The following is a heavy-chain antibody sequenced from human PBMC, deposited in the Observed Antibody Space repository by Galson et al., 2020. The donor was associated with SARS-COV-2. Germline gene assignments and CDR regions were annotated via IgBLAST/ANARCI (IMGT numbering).Heavy chain of an antibody. D-gene: IGHD1-20*01. Sequence: SAPTLVKPTQTLTLTCTFPGCSLNTRGQCLSWIRQPPGNALERLARIDWDDDKYYSTSLETRLTISKDTSKNQVVLTMTNMDPVDTAAYYCARSAITAIDYWGQGTLVTVSS. V-gene: IGHV2-70*11. J-gene: IGHJ4*02. CDR2: IDWDDDK. CDR1: GCSLNTRGQC. CDR3: ARSAITAIDY.